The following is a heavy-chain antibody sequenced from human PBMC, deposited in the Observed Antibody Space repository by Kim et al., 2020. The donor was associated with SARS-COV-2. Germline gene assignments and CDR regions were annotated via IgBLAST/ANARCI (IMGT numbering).Heavy chain of an antibody. V-gene: IGHV3-30*18. Sequence: GGSLRLSCAASGFTFSSYGMHWVRQAPGKGLEWVAVISYDGSNKYYADSVKGRFTISRDNSKNTLYLQMNSLRAEDPAVYYCAKAEYYYDSSGYYYFDYWGQGTLVTVSS. D-gene: IGHD3-22*01. J-gene: IGHJ4*02. CDR2: ISYDGSNK. CDR1: GFTFSSYG. CDR3: AKAEYYYDSSGYYYFDY.